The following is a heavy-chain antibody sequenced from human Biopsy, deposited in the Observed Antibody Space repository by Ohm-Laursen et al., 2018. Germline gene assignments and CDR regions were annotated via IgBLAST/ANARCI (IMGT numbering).Heavy chain of an antibody. CDR2: IYYSGNT. CDR3: ARQVDFWSGYVDY. CDR1: GGPISDSTYH. D-gene: IGHD3-3*01. V-gene: IGHV4-39*01. Sequence: GTLPLTWTVSGGPISDSTYHWGWIRQSPGKGLEWIGNIYYSGNTDYSPSLKSRVTISANTSNNQFSLKLRSVTAADTAVYYCARQVDFWSGYVDYWGQGTLVAVSS. J-gene: IGHJ4*02.